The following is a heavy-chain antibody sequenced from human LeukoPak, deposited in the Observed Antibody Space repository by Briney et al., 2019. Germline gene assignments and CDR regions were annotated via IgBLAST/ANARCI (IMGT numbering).Heavy chain of an antibody. V-gene: IGHV3-74*01. CDR3: ARDTAPITMVRGVIITYYYYYGMDV. J-gene: IGHJ6*02. CDR1: GVTFSSHS. Sequence: HTGGSLRLSCAASGVTFSSHSMHWVRQAPGKGLVWVSGISNDGASTTYADSVKGRFTISRDNAKNSLYLQMNSLRAEDTAVYYCARDTAPITMVRGVIITYYYYYGMDVWGQGTTVTVSS. CDR2: ISNDGAST. D-gene: IGHD3-10*01.